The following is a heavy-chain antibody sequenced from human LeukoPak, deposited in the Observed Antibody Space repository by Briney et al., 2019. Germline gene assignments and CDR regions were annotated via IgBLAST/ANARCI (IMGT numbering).Heavy chain of an antibody. CDR3: ARGPDYYDSSGYYYGWFDP. CDR2: ISSSGSTI. V-gene: IGHV3-48*03. D-gene: IGHD3-22*01. CDR1: GFTFSSYE. J-gene: IGHJ5*02. Sequence: PGGALRLSCAASGFTFSSYEMNWVRQAPGKGLEWVSYISSSGSTIYYADSVKGRFTISRDNAKNSLYLQMNSLRAEDTAVFYCARGPDYYDSSGYYYGWFDPWGQGTLVTVSS.